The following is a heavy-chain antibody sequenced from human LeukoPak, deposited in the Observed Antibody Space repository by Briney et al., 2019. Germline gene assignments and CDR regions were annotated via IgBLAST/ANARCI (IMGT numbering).Heavy chain of an antibody. D-gene: IGHD3-22*01. CDR3: ARDLQRGDDSSPLGAFDI. J-gene: IGHJ3*02. Sequence: ASVKVSCKASGYTFTSYYMHWVRQAPGQGLECMGIINPSGGSTSYAQKFQGRVTMTRDMSTSTVYMELSSLRSEDTAVYYCARDLQRGDDSSPLGAFDIWGQGTMVTVSS. V-gene: IGHV1-46*01. CDR2: INPSGGST. CDR1: GYTFTSYY.